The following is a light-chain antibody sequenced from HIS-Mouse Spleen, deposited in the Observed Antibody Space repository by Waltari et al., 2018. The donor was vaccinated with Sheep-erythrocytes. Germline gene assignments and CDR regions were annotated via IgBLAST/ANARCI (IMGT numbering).Light chain of an antibody. J-gene: IGLJ1*01. CDR3: CSYAGSYNHV. CDR2: EVS. V-gene: IGLV2-14*01. Sequence: QSATTQPASVSGSLGQAVAISCTGTSSDAGCYNLVSWYQQHPGKAPKLMIYEVSNRPSGVSNRFSGSKSGNTASLTISGLQAEDEADYYCCSYAGSYNHVFATGTKVTVL. CDR1: SSDAGCYNL.